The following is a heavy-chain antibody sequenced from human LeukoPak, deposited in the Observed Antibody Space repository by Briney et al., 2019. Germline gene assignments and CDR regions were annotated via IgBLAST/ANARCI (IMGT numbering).Heavy chain of an antibody. CDR2: INHSGSS. V-gene: IGHV4-34*01. J-gene: IGHJ6*03. CDR3: ARDRLLEDRDYYYYYYMDV. Sequence: SETLSLTCAVYGVSIRDYYWTWIRQTPGEGLEWIGEINHSGSSNYNPSLRSRVTMSVDTSKNQVSLRLSSVTAADTAVYYCARDRLLEDRDYYYYYYMDVWGKGTTVTVSS. D-gene: IGHD1-1*01. CDR1: GVSIRDYY.